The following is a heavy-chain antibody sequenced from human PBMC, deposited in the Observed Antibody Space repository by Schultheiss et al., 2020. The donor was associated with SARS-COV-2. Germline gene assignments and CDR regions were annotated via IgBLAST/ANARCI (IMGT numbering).Heavy chain of an antibody. Sequence: SVKVSCKASGGTFSSYAISWVRQAPGQGLEWMGGIIPIFGTANYAQKFQGRVTITADKSTSTAYMELSSLRSEDTAVYYCARTTYFYGSGSYYNPLYFDYWGQGTLVTVSS. D-gene: IGHD3-10*01. CDR2: IIPIFGTA. CDR1: GGTFSSYA. V-gene: IGHV1-69*06. J-gene: IGHJ4*02. CDR3: ARTTYFYGSGSYYNPLYFDY.